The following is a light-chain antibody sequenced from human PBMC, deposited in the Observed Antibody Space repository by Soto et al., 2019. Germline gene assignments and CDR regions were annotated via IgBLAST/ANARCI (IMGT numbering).Light chain of an antibody. V-gene: IGKV1-27*01. CDR3: DKYNSDLGT. CDR2: AAS. CDR1: QGISNY. Sequence: DIQMTQSPSSLAASVGDRVTINCRANQGISNYLAWYQKKPGKVPKLLIYAASTLQSGVPSLFSGIGSGTDFTLNIRSLQPEDVATYYSDKYNSDLGTFGQGTKVEI. J-gene: IGKJ1*01.